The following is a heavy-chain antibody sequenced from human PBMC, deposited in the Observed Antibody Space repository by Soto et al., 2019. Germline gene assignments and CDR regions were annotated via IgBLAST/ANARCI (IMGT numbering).Heavy chain of an antibody. Sequence: SLRLSCAASGFTFNSYEMNWVRQVPGKGLEWVSYISSSGSTIYYADSVKGRFTISRDNAKNSLYLQMNSLRAEDTAVYYCASTYDYGDQPVDYWVQGTLVTVSS. CDR3: ASTYDYGDQPVDY. D-gene: IGHD4-17*01. CDR2: ISSSGSTI. J-gene: IGHJ4*02. V-gene: IGHV3-48*03. CDR1: GFTFNSYE.